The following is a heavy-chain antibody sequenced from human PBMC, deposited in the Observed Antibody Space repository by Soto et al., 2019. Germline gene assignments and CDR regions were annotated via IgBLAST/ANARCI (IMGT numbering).Heavy chain of an antibody. Sequence: EVQLVASGGGLVKPAGSLRLSCAASGFTFSSYSMNWVRQAPGKGLEWVSSISSSSSYMYYADSVKGRFTISRDNAKNSLYLQMNSLRAEDTAVYYCMRGGMDVWGQGTTVTFAS. CDR1: GFTFSSYS. J-gene: IGHJ6*02. V-gene: IGHV3-21*01. CDR2: ISSSSSYM. CDR3: MRGGMDV.